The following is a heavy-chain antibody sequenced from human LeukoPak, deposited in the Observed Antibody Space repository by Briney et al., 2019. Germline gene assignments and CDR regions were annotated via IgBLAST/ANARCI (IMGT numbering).Heavy chain of an antibody. Sequence: SETLSLTCTVSGGSISSYHWSWIRQPPGKGLEWIGYIYYSGSPNYNPSLKSRVTISVDTSKNQFSLKLSSVTAADTAVYYWTRRVGGTVYYYYMGVWGKGTTVTVSS. CDR1: GGSISSYH. D-gene: IGHD6-19*01. CDR2: IYYSGSP. V-gene: IGHV4-59*01. J-gene: IGHJ6*03. CDR3: TRRVGGTVYYYYMGV.